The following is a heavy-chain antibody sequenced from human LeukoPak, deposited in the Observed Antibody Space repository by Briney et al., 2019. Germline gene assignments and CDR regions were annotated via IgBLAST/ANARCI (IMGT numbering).Heavy chain of an antibody. CDR1: GFTFSSYA. Sequence: GGSLRLSCAASGFTFSSYAMSWVRQAPGKGLEWVSAISGSGGCTYYADSVKGRFTISRDNSKNTLYLQMNSLRAEDTAVYYCARVVEVAGPFDYWGQGTLVTVSS. J-gene: IGHJ4*02. D-gene: IGHD6-19*01. CDR3: ARVVEVAGPFDY. V-gene: IGHV3-23*01. CDR2: ISGSGGCT.